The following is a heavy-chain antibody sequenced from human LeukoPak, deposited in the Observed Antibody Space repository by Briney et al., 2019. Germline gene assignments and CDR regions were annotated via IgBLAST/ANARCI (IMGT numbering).Heavy chain of an antibody. CDR1: GGSMSGFF. CDR2: IYYSGSST. V-gene: IGHV4-59*01. D-gene: IGHD3-10*01. CDR3: ARTSRHFYGSGSNLTPWPAGMDV. Sequence: SETLSLTCTVSGGSMSGFFWTWIRQPPGRELEGIESIYYSGSSTKYNPSLKSRVTIAVDTSKSQFSLNLNSATAADTAVYYCARTSRHFYGSGSNLTPWPAGMDVWGQGTTVTVSS. J-gene: IGHJ6*02.